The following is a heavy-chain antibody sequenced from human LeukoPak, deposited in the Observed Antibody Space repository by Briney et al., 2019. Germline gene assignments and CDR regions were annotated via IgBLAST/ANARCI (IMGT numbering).Heavy chain of an antibody. CDR2: IIPIFGTA. D-gene: IGHD2-2*01. CDR1: GGTFSSYA. J-gene: IGHJ3*02. V-gene: IGHV1-69*05. Sequence: SVKVSCKASGGTFSSYAISWVRQAPGQGLEWMGGIIPIFGTANYAQKFQGRVTITTDESTSTAYMELSSLRSEDTAVYYCASSVYQSRVVPVQNAFDIWGQGTMVTVSS. CDR3: ASSVYQSRVVPVQNAFDI.